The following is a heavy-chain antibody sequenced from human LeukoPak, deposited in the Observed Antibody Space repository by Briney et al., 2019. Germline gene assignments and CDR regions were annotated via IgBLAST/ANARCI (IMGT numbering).Heavy chain of an antibody. V-gene: IGHV3-20*04. J-gene: IGHJ4*02. CDR3: ARDSTYYGSGSYVDY. CDR2: INWNGGST. Sequence: GGSLRLSCAASGFTFDDYGMSWVRQAPGKGLEWVSGINWNGGSTGYADSVKGRFTISRDNAKNSLYLQMNSLRAEDTALYYCARDSTYYGSGSYVDYWGQGTLVTVSS. D-gene: IGHD3-10*01. CDR1: GFTFDDYG.